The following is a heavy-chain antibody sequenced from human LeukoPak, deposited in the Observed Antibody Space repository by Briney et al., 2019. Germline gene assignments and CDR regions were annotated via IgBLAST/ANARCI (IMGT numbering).Heavy chain of an antibody. D-gene: IGHD3-10*01. CDR2: MHHSGST. V-gene: IGHV4-59*01. Sequence: SETLSLTCNVSGGSISNYYWSWIRQPPGKGLEWIGYMHHSGSTKYNPSLKSRVTISVDTPKNQFSLKLSSVTAADTAMYYCARGGDWVDYWSQGTLVTVSS. J-gene: IGHJ4*02. CDR1: GGSISNYY. CDR3: ARGGDWVDY.